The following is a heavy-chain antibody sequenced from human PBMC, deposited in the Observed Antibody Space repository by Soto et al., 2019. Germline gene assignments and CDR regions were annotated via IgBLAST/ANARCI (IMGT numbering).Heavy chain of an antibody. CDR3: ARQAARNYIDS. J-gene: IGHJ4*02. D-gene: IGHD6-6*01. V-gene: IGHV3-11*01. CDR2: IDSRGRTL. CDR1: GFTFTDYS. Sequence: GGSLRLSCAASGFTFTDYSMSWIRQAPGKGLEWLAFIDSRGRTLSYADSVKGRFTISRDNAKNSLYLQMHSPRADDTAVYYCARQAARNYIDSWGQGDVVTVSS.